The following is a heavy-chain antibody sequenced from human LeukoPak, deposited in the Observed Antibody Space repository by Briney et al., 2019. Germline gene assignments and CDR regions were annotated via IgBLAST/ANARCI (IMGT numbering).Heavy chain of an antibody. J-gene: IGHJ6*02. V-gene: IGHV3-23*01. CDR1: GFTFSGHS. CDR2: IFGNGVKT. D-gene: IGHD3-16*01. CDR3: ARVGDWSNYFGMDA. Sequence: PGGSLRLSCAAFGFTFSGHSMTWVRQTPGKGLEWVSVIFGNGVKTYYADSLKGRFTISRDNSKSTLYLQMNSLRADDTAVYYCARVGDWSNYFGMDAWGQGTTVSVSS.